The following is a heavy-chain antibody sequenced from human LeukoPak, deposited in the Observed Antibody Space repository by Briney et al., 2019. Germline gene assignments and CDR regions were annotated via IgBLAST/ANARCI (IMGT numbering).Heavy chain of an antibody. V-gene: IGHV3-74*01. D-gene: IGHD5-24*01. CDR3: TRDVWGDRDGFFEY. CDR2: INLGGRST. Sequence: PGGSLRLSCAASGFTFSSYWMYWVRQTPGKGLLWVPRINLGGRSTSYAESVKGRFTISRDNAKNTLYMQMNSLRAEDSAVYYCTRDVWGDRDGFFEYWGQGTLVTVSS. J-gene: IGHJ4*02. CDR1: GFTFSSYW.